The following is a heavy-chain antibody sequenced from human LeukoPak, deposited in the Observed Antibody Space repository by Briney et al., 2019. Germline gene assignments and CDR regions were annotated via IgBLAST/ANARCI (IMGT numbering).Heavy chain of an antibody. J-gene: IGHJ4*02. Sequence: GESLQISCKGSGYTFIDYSIAWVRQMPGKGLEWMGFIHPADSHTTYSPSFQGQVTFLADKSTNTAYLQRSSLKASDTAMYYCARPSQLVMGISIGLFDHWGRGTLVTVSS. D-gene: IGHD3-22*01. CDR2: IHPADSHT. V-gene: IGHV5-51*01. CDR1: GYTFIDYS. CDR3: ARPSQLVMGISIGLFDH.